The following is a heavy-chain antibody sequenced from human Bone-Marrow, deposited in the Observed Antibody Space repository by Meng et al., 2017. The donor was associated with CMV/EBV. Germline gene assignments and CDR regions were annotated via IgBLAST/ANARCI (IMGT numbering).Heavy chain of an antibody. CDR2: IYYSGST. V-gene: IGHV4-39*01. Sequence: GSLRLSCTVSGGSISSSSYYWGWIRQPPGKGLECIGSIYYSGSTYYNPSLKSRVTISVDTSKNQFSLKLSSVTAADTAVYYCAMMGGHAFDIWRQGTMFTVS. CDR1: GGSISSSSYY. J-gene: IGHJ3*02. CDR3: AMMGGHAFDI. D-gene: IGHD1-26*01.